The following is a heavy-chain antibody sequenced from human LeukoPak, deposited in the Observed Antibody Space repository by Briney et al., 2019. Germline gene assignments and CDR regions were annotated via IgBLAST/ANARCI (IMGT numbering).Heavy chain of an antibody. V-gene: IGHV3-33*01. Sequence: GGSLRLSCAASGFTFSSYGMHWVRQAPGKGLEWVAAIWYDGSNKYYADSVKGRFTISRDNSKNTLYLQMNSLRAEDTAVYYCARDQAGGYGDPRPVYYFDYWGQGTLVTVSS. CDR2: IWYDGSNK. J-gene: IGHJ4*02. CDR3: ARDQAGGYGDPRPVYYFDY. D-gene: IGHD4-17*01. CDR1: GFTFSSYG.